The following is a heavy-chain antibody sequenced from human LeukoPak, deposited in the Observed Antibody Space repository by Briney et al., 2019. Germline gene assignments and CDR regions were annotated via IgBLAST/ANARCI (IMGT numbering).Heavy chain of an antibody. V-gene: IGHV3-21*06. CDR2: TDTSGRYV. CDR1: GFTFSNYG. Sequence: SGGSLRLSCAASGFTFSNYGMNWVRQAPGKGLEWVSFTDTSGRYVYYGDSVKGRFTISRDNAKNSLFLQMNGLRAEDTALYYCARGRSITLLRGVAMSDGFDIWGQGAMVAVSS. D-gene: IGHD3-10*01. J-gene: IGHJ3*02. CDR3: ARGRSITLLRGVAMSDGFDI.